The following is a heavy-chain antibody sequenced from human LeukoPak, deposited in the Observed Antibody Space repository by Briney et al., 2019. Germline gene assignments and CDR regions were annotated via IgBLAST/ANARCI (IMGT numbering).Heavy chain of an antibody. Sequence: PSETLSLTCTVSGGSISSYYWSWIRQPPGKGLEWIGYIYYSGSTNYNPSLKSRFTISVDTSKNQFSLKLSSVTAAYTAVYYCARTVAKPYYFYYLGQGTLVTVSS. J-gene: IGHJ4*02. CDR3: ARTVAKPYYFYY. V-gene: IGHV4-59*01. CDR1: GGSISSYY. D-gene: IGHD1-14*01. CDR2: IYYSGST.